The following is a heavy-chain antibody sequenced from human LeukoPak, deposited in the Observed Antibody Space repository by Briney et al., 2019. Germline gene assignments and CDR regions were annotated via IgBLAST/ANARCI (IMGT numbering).Heavy chain of an antibody. CDR3: ARRVGYCSSTSCYYFDY. Sequence: SXRISCKGSGYSFTSYWIGWVRQMPVKGLEWMGIIYPGDSDTRYSPSFQGQVTISADKSISTAYLQWSSLKASDTAMYYCARRVGYCSSTSCYYFDYWGQGTLVTVSS. J-gene: IGHJ4*02. CDR2: IYPGDSDT. D-gene: IGHD2-2*01. V-gene: IGHV5-51*01. CDR1: GYSFTSYW.